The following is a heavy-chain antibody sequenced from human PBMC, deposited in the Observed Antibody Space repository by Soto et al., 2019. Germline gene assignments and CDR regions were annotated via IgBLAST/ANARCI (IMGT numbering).Heavy chain of an antibody. V-gene: IGHV2-5*02. J-gene: IGHJ5*02. Sequence: QITLKESGPTLVKPTQTLTLTCTFSGFSLTTSGVGVGWIRQPPGKALEWLALIYWDDDKRYSPSLKSRLTTTTDTSKNPVVLTMPNLDPADTATYFCAQRTTTVTWWFDPWGQGTLVTVSS. CDR2: IYWDDDK. D-gene: IGHD4-17*01. CDR1: GFSLTTSGVG. CDR3: AQRTTTVTWWFDP.